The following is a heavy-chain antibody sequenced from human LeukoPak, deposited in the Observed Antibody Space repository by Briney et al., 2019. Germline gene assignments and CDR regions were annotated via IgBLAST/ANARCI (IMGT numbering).Heavy chain of an antibody. V-gene: IGHV3-66*01. D-gene: IGHD3-10*01. CDR3: ASRESPGYYYGMDV. CDR1: GFTVSKNY. J-gene: IGHJ6*02. Sequence: PGGSLRLSCAASGFTVSKNYMTWVRQAPGKGLDCVSVITSAGATYYADSVKGRFIISRDNSQNTLYLQMNSLGAEDTAVYYCASRESPGYYYGMDVWGQGTTVTVSS. CDR2: ITSAGAT.